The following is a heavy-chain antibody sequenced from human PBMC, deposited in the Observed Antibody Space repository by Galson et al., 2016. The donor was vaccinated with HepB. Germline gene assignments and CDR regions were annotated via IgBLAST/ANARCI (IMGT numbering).Heavy chain of an antibody. CDR3: VYYCARDCSGGTCYGTT. J-gene: IGHJ5*02. D-gene: IGHD2-15*01. Sequence: SVKVSCKASGYTFTSYGIRWVRQAPGQGLEWMGWISAYNGNTNYAQKLQGRVTMTTDTSTSTAYMEPRSLRSDDTADDTAVYYCARDCSGGTCYGTTWGQGTLVTVSS. V-gene: IGHV1-18*01. CDR2: ISAYNGNT. CDR1: GYTFTSYG.